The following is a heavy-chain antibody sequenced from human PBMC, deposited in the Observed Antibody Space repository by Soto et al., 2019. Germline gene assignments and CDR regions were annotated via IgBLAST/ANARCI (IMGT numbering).Heavy chain of an antibody. V-gene: IGHV2-26*01. CDR1: GFSLSNAGMG. Sequence: QVTLKDSGPVLVKPTETLTLTCTVSGFSLSNAGMGVSWIRQPPGKALEWLAHIFSNDEKRFSTSLKNRLTISKDTSNSQVVLIMTNMDPVGTATYYCAQTEDGGRSRTPAGWFDAWGQGTLVTVSS. CDR2: IFSNDEK. CDR3: AQTEDGGRSRTPAGWFDA. D-gene: IGHD2-15*01. J-gene: IGHJ5*02.